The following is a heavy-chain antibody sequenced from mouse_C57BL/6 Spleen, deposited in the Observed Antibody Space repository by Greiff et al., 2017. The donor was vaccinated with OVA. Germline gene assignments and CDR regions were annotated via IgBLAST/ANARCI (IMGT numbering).Heavy chain of an antibody. CDR2: ISYDGSN. CDR1: GYSITSGYY. J-gene: IGHJ2*01. Sequence: EVQLQESGPGLVKPSQSLSLTCSVTGYSITSGYYWNWIRQFPGNKLEWMGYISYDGSNNYNPSLKNRISITRDTSKNQFFLKLNSVTTEDTATYYCAIGDYLYFDYWGQGTTLTVSS. CDR3: AIGDYLYFDY. D-gene: IGHD2-4*01. V-gene: IGHV3-6*01.